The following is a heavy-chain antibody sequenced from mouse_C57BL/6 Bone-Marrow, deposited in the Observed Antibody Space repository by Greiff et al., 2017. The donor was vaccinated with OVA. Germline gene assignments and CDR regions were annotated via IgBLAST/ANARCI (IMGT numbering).Heavy chain of an antibody. CDR2: IWSGGST. Sequence: VKLMESGPGLVQPSQSLSITCTVSGFSLTSYGVHWVRQSPGKGLEWLGVIWSGGSTDYNAAFISRLSISKDNSKSQVFFKMNSLQADVTAIYYCARKDYYSYAMDYWGQGTSVTVSS. CDR3: ARKDYYSYAMDY. V-gene: IGHV2-2*01. D-gene: IGHD1-1*01. J-gene: IGHJ4*01. CDR1: GFSLTSYG.